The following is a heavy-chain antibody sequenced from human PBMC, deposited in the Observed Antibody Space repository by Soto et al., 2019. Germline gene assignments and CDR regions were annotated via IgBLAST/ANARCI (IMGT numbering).Heavy chain of an antibody. D-gene: IGHD4-17*01. CDR2: IYHSGST. CDR3: ASLYGDPGEYYFDY. CDR1: GGSISSGGYS. Sequence: PSETLSLTCAVSGGSISSGGYSWSWIRQPPGKGLEWIGYIYHSGSTYYNPSLKSRVTISVDRSKNQVSLKLSSATAADTAVYYCASLYGDPGEYYFDYWGEGTLVTV. J-gene: IGHJ4*02. V-gene: IGHV4-30-2*01.